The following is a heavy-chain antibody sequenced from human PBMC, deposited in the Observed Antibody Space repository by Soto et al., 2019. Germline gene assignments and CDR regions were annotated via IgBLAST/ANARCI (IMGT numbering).Heavy chain of an antibody. CDR3: ARTHTIFGPKTHYHYGQAV. CDR1: GYTFTGYY. Sequence: ASVKVSCKASGYTFTGYYMHWVRQAPGQGLEWMGWINPNSGGTNYAQKFQGWVTMTRDTSISTAYMELSRLRSDDTAVYYCARTHTIFGPKTHYHYGQAVWGQGTTVPVSS. CDR2: INPNSGGT. V-gene: IGHV1-2*04. J-gene: IGHJ6*02. D-gene: IGHD3-3*01.